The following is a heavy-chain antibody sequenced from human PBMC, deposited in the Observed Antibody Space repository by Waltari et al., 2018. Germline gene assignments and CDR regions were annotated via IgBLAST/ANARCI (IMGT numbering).Heavy chain of an antibody. CDR2: IIPIFGKP. V-gene: IGHV1-69*12. CDR3: AKRIVGGPFDV. J-gene: IGHJ3*01. CDR1: GGRFGTYA. D-gene: IGHD1-26*01. Sequence: QVHLVQSGAEVRRPVYAVKLCCGASGGRFGTYAITWVPQAPGQGLEWIAGIIPIFGKPNYSQKFQDRVKVAADELTRTAFMELSSLRPDDTAVYYCAKRIVGGPFDVWGQGTMVIVSS.